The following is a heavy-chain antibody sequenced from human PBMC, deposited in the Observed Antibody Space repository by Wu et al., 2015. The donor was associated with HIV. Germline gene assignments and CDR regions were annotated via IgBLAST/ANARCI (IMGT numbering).Heavy chain of an antibody. D-gene: IGHD3-16*01. Sequence: EVQLVQSGAEVKKPGTALKISCKISGFTFIDYYISWVQQAPGKGPKWMGFVDPENGDTMYAENFRGRVTITADTSTDTAYMELGRLKSEDTAIYYCATSLEVSGFDYWGQGSLVTVSS. CDR1: GFTFIDYY. J-gene: IGHJ4*02. CDR2: VDPENGDT. CDR3: ATSLEVSGFDY. V-gene: IGHV1-69-2*01.